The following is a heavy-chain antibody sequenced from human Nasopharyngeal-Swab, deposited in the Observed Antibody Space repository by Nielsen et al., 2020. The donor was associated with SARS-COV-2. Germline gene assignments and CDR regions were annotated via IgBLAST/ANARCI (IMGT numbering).Heavy chain of an antibody. V-gene: IGHV3-23*01. CDR1: GFTFSSYA. CDR2: ISGSGGST. CDR3: AKDWRPSMIVVVPHAFDI. Sequence: GESLKISCAASGFTFSSYAMSWVRQAPGKGLEWVSAISGSGGSTYYADSVKGRFTISRDNSKNTLYLQMNSLRAEDTAVYYCAKDWRPSMIVVVPHAFDIWGQGTMVTVSS. D-gene: IGHD3-22*01. J-gene: IGHJ3*02.